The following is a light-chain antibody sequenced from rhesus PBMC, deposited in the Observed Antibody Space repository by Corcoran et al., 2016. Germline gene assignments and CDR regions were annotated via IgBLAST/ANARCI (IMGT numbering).Light chain of an antibody. CDR2: AS. CDR1: QGISSW. CDR3: QQHKSYPLT. V-gene: IGKV1-21*01. J-gene: IGKJ4*01. Sequence: DIQMTQSPASVSASVGDRVTITCQASQGISSWLAWYQQKPGKAPKLLIYASSWQSGVPSRFSGSGSGTDFTLTISSLQPEDFATYYCQQHKSYPLTFGGGTKVEI.